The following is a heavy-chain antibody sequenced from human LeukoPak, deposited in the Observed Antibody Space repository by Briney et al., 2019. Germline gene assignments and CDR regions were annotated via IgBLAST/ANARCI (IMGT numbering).Heavy chain of an antibody. J-gene: IGHJ4*02. CDR3: ARELLSGRYY. CDR2: IWYDGSNK. V-gene: IGHV3-33*01. CDR1: GFTFSSYG. D-gene: IGHD1-26*01. Sequence: PGRSLRLSCAASGFTFSSYGMHWVRQAPGKGLEGVAVIWYDGSNKYYADSVKGRFTISRDNSKNTLYLQMNSLRAEDTAVYYCARELLSGRYYWGQGTLVTVSS.